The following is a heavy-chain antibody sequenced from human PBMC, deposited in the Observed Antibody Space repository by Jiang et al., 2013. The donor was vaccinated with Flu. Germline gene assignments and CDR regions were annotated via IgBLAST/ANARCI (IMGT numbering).Heavy chain of an antibody. CDR2: INPVNGNT. CDR1: GYAFTTYA. J-gene: IGHJ5*02. D-gene: IGHD3-16*01. CDR3: VRGRGTGLDDP. V-gene: IGHV1-3*01. Sequence: GAEVKKPGASVRVSCKASGYAFTTYAIHWVRQAPGQRLEWMGWINPVNGNTKYSQNFQGRVAITRDASASTAYIELYTLKSEDTAVYYCVRGRGTGLDDPWGQGTLVTVSS.